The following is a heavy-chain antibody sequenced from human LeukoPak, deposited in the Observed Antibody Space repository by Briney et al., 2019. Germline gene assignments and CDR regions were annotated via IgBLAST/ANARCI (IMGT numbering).Heavy chain of an antibody. Sequence: GGSLRLSCTASGFTFSSYWMSWVRQAPGKGLMWVSQINSDGSATSCADPVKGRCTISRDNAKNMLYLEMNSLRVEDTAVYFCTRDHGLDVWGQGTTVTVSS. V-gene: IGHV3-74*01. CDR3: TRDHGLDV. J-gene: IGHJ6*02. CDR1: GFTFSSYW. CDR2: INSDGSAT.